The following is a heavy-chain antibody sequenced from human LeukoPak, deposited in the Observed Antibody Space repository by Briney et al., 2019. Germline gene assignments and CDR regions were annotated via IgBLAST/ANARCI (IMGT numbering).Heavy chain of an antibody. CDR3: ARDGRIAAAD. D-gene: IGHD6-13*01. CDR1: GFSFSGYW. Sequence: GGSLRLSCAGSGFSFSGYWMSWVRQAPGKGLEWVANIKEDGSEKNYVDSVKGRFTISRDNAKNSVYLQLNSLRAEDTAVYYCARDGRIAAADWGQGTLVTVSS. V-gene: IGHV3-7*01. J-gene: IGHJ4*02. CDR2: IKEDGSEK.